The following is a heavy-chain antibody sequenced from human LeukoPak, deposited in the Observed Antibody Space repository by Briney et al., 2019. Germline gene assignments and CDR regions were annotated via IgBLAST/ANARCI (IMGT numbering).Heavy chain of an antibody. V-gene: IGHV3-33*06. Sequence: PGRSLRLSCAASGFTFSSYGMPWVRQAPGKGLEWVAVIWYDGSNKYYADSVKGRFTISRDNSKNTLYLQMNSLRAEDTAVYYCAKEYYYDSSGYSHWGQGTLVTVSS. D-gene: IGHD3-22*01. CDR2: IWYDGSNK. CDR3: AKEYYYDSSGYSH. J-gene: IGHJ4*02. CDR1: GFTFSSYG.